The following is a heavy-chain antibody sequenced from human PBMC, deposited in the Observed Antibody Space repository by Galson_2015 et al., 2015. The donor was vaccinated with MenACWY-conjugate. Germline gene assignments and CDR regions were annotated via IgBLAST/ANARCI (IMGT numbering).Heavy chain of an antibody. CDR2: ISYDGSNK. CDR3: ARVYSGSPDYGMDV. Sequence: SLRLSCAASGFTFSSYDMHWVRQAPGRGLDWVEVISYDGSNKYYADSVKGRFTISRDKNTLYLEMISLRGEDTAVYYCARVYSGSPDYGMDVWGQGTTVTVSS. V-gene: IGHV3-30*04. D-gene: IGHD1-26*01. J-gene: IGHJ6*02. CDR1: GFTFSSYD.